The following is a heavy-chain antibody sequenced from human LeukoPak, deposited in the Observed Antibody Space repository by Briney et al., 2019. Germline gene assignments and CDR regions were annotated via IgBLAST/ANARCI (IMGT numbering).Heavy chain of an antibody. CDR3: ARVGGGDSSGWYNDLDY. J-gene: IGHJ4*02. Sequence: GASVKVSCKASGYTFTSYGISWVRQAPGQGLEWMGWISAYNGHTNYAQKFQGRVTMTTDTSTTTAYMELRSLRSDDTAVYHCARVGGGDSSGWYNDLDYWGQGTLVTVSS. CDR1: GYTFTSYG. V-gene: IGHV1-18*01. CDR2: ISAYNGHT. D-gene: IGHD6-19*01.